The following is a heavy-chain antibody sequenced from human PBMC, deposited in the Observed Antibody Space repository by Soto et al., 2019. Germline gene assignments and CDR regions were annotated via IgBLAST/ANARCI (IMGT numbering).Heavy chain of an antibody. Sequence: QITLKESGPTLVKPTQTLTLTCTFSGFSLSTSGVGVGWIRQPLGKALEWLAIIYWDDGKRYSPSLKSRLTIAKEPSKNQTVLTMTTMDPVDAATYYWRHARRPYHYYGMDLWAQGTTATVSS. J-gene: IGHJ6*02. CDR1: GFSLSTSGVG. V-gene: IGHV2-5*02. CDR3: RHARRPYHYYGMDL. CDR2: IYWDDGK.